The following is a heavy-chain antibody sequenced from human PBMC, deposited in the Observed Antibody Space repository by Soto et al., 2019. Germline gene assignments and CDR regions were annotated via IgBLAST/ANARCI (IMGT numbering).Heavy chain of an antibody. V-gene: IGHV4-59*01. CDR3: ARGGHDFAFDY. Sequence: SETLSLTCTVSGGAMYAYYWSWIRQPPGKGLEWIGDIYYSGRTDYNPSLKSRVTISVDTSKSQFSLNLRSVTAADTAVYYCARGGHDFAFDYWGHGGLVTVSS. J-gene: IGHJ4*01. D-gene: IGHD5-12*01. CDR2: IYYSGRT. CDR1: GGAMYAYY.